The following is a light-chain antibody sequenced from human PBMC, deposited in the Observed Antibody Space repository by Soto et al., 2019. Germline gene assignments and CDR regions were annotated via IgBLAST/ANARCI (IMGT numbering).Light chain of an antibody. CDR2: GPS. CDR1: QSITSSF. J-gene: IGKJ5*01. CDR3: QQFGDSLIT. V-gene: IGKV3-20*01. Sequence: EIVLTQSPGTLSLSPGERATLSCRASQSITSSFLAWYQQKPGQAPRLLISGPSSRATGIPERFSASGSGTDFTLTISRLEPEDFAAYYCQQFGDSLITFGQGTRLEIK.